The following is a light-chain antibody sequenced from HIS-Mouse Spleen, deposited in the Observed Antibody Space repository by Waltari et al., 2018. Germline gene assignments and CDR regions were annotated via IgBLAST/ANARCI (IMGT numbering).Light chain of an antibody. Sequence: QLVLTQSPSASASLGASVKLTCTLSSGHSRSAIAWHQQQPEKGPRYLMKLNSDGSHSKGDGIPDRFSGSSSGAERYLTISSLQSEDEADYYCQTWGTGIPVFGGGTKLTVL. CDR2: LNSDGSH. CDR1: SGHSRSA. V-gene: IGLV4-69*01. CDR3: QTWGTGIPV. J-gene: IGLJ2*01.